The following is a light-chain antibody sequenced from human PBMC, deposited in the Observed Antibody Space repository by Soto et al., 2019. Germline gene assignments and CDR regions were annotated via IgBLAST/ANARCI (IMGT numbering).Light chain of an antibody. V-gene: IGLV1-40*01. CDR3: SSFAGSNTV. CDR2: GNS. J-gene: IGLJ1*01. Sequence: QSVLTQPPSVSGAPGQRVTISCTGSSSNIGAGYDVHWYQQLPGTAPKLLIYGNSNRPSGVPDRFSGSKSGTSASLAITGLQAEDTADYYCSSFAGSNTVFGTGTKVTVL. CDR1: SSNIGAGYD.